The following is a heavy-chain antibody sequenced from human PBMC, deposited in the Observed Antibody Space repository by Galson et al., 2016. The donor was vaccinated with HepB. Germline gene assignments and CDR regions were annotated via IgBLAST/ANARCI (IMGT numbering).Heavy chain of an antibody. V-gene: IGHV3-66*01. Sequence: SLRLSCAASGFTVGNNYMRWVRQAPGKGLEWVSLIYSGGNTHYAESVKGRFSISTDNSKNNLYLQMNSLSAEDPAVYYCARNPGASTWGWGQGTLVTVAS. CDR2: IYSGGNT. CDR1: GFTVGNNY. D-gene: IGHD6-13*01. J-gene: IGHJ4*02. CDR3: ARNPGASTWG.